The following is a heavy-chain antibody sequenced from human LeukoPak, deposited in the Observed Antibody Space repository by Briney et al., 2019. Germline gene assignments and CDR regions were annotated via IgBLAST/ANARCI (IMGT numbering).Heavy chain of an antibody. Sequence: SETLSLTCTVSGGSISSSSYYWGWIRQPPGTGLEWLGSIYYSGSTYYNPSLKSRVTIPVETSKKQFSRKLTSVTAADTAVYYCAQTGCGGDCYPPTDAFDIWGQGTMVTVSS. CDR3: AQTGCGGDCYPPTDAFDI. D-gene: IGHD2-21*02. J-gene: IGHJ3*02. V-gene: IGHV4-39*01. CDR1: GGSISSSSYY. CDR2: IYYSGST.